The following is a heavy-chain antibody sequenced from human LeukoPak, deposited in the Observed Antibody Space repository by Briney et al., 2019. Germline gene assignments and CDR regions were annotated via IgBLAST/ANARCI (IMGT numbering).Heavy chain of an antibody. CDR3: ARAPLGRAGAFDI. V-gene: IGHV4-59*01. CDR2: IYYSGST. Sequence: SETLSLTCTVSGGSISSYYWSWIRQPPGKGLEWIGYIYYSGSTNYNPSLKSRVTISVDTTKNQFSLKLSSVTAADTAVYYCARAPLGRAGAFDIWGQGTRVTVSS. CDR1: GGSISSYY. J-gene: IGHJ3*02.